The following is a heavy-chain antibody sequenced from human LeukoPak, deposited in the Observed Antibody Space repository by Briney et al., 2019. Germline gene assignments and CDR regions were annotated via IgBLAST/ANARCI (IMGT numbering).Heavy chain of an antibody. J-gene: IGHJ4*02. D-gene: IGHD2-21*01. CDR2: INPNSGGT. CDR3: ARDQYCGGDCYSTFDY. V-gene: IGHV1-2*02. CDR1: GYTFTGYY. Sequence: ASVKVSCKASGYTFTGYYMHWVRHAPGQGLEWMGWINPNSGGTNYAQKFQGRVTMTRDTSISTAYMELSRLRSDDTAVYYCARDQYCGGDCYSTFDYWGQGTLVTVSS.